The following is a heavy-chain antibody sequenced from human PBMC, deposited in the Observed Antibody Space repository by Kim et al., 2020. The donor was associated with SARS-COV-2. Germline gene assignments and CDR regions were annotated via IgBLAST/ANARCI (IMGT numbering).Heavy chain of an antibody. CDR3: ATWGSYPGPFDY. Sequence: IYAQKFQGRVTMTEDTSTDTAYMELSSLRSEDTAVYYCATWGSYPGPFDYWGQGTLVTVSS. D-gene: IGHD1-26*01. J-gene: IGHJ4*02. V-gene: IGHV1-24*01.